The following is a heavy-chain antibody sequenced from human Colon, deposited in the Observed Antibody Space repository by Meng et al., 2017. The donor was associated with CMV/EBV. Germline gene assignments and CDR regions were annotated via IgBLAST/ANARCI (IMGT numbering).Heavy chain of an antibody. CDR2: ISAYNANT. CDR3: AREGGEGYDFWSGYYTTNYYGMDV. J-gene: IGHJ6*02. Sequence: ASVKVSCKASGYTFTSYGISWVRQAPGQGLEWMGWISAYNANTNYAQKFQGRVTMTTDTSTSTAYMELRSLRSDDTAVYYCAREGGEGYDFWSGYYTTNYYGMDVWGQGTTVTVS. D-gene: IGHD3-3*01. V-gene: IGHV1-18*01. CDR1: GYTFTSYG.